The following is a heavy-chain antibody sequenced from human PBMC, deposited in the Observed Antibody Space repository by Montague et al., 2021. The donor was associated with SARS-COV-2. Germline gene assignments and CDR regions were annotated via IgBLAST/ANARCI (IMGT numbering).Heavy chain of an antibody. J-gene: IGHJ4*02. D-gene: IGHD2-2*01. V-gene: IGHV3-30*04. CDR2: ISYDGREI. CDR3: ARFGVYCGSPKCYAALDY. Sequence: SLRLSCAASGFTFSSHAMHWVRQAPGKGLEWVAVISYDGREIFYADSVGGRFNVSRDNSKSTLYLQLGSLRPEDTAYYFCARFGVYCGSPKCYAALDYWGQGTLVSVSS. CDR1: GFTFSSHA.